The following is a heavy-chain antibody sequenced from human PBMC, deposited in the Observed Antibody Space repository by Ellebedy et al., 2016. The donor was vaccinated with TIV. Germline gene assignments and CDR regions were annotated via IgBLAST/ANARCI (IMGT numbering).Heavy chain of an antibody. V-gene: IGHV3-23*01. Sequence: GESLKISCAASGFTFSPYAMAWVRQAPGKGLEWVSGIVGSGAQKYADSVKGRFTTSRDNSKNTLYLQMSSLRAEDTAIYYCARGRSGTYIHHAFDYWGQGTLVTVSS. CDR2: IVGSGA. D-gene: IGHD1-14*01. CDR1: GFTFSPYA. J-gene: IGHJ4*02. CDR3: ARGRSGTYIHHAFDY.